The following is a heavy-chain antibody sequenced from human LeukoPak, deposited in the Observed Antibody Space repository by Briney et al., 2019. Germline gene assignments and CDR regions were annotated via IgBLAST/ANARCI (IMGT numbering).Heavy chain of an antibody. CDR1: GFTFSSYS. CDR2: INEGASTT. Sequence: SGGSLRLSCAASGFTFSSYSMNWVRRAPGKGLEWVSLINEGASTTYYADSVKGRFTISRDNSQNTLYLQMSSLRAEDTAVYYCAKTYKYNYNGMDVWGQGTTVTVSS. CDR3: AKTYKYNYNGMDV. V-gene: IGHV3-23*01. D-gene: IGHD5-24*01. J-gene: IGHJ6*02.